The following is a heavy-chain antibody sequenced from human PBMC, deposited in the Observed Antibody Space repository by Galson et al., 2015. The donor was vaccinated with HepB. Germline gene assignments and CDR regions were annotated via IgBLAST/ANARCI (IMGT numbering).Heavy chain of an antibody. CDR2: IKSKTDGETA. Sequence: SLRLSCAGSGFTFSNAWMTWVRQSPGKGLEWIGRIKSKTDGETADYSAAMKGRFIISRHDSKNTMYPQMNSLKPEDTAVYYCTIPYYYGSGSFGSWGQGTLVTVSS. V-gene: IGHV3-15*01. D-gene: IGHD3-10*01. CDR3: TIPYYYGSGSFGS. J-gene: IGHJ5*01. CDR1: GFTFSNAW.